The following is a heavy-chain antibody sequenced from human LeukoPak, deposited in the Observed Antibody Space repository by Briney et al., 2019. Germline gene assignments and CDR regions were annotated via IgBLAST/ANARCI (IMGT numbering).Heavy chain of an antibody. J-gene: IGHJ4*02. CDR3: ARDGGRRDDY. Sequence: PSETLSLTCIVSGDSISSGSYYWTWVRQAPGKGLQWVANINHDGSEEYHGDSVKGRFTISRDNAKNSLYLQMNSLRVEDTAVYFCARDGGRRDDYWGQGTLVTVSS. D-gene: IGHD3-16*01. V-gene: IGHV3-7*01. CDR2: INHDGSEE. CDR1: GDSISSGSYY.